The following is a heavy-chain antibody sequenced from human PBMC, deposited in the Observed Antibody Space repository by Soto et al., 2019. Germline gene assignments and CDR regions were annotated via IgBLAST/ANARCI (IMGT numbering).Heavy chain of an antibody. CDR3: ARAAYSYGTADVSYYYGMDV. CDR2: IIPIFGTA. V-gene: IGHV1-69*01. Sequence: QVQLVQSGAEVKKPGSSVKVSCKASGGTFSTYAISWVRQAPGQGLEWVGGIIPIFGTANYAQKFQGRVTITADESTSTAYMELSGLRSEATAVYYCARAAYSYGTADVSYYYGMDVWGQGTTVTVSS. D-gene: IGHD5-18*01. CDR1: GGTFSTYA. J-gene: IGHJ6*02.